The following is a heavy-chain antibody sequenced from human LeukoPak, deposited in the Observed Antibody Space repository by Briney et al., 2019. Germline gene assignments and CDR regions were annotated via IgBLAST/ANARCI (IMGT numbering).Heavy chain of an antibody. CDR3: ATSFLWFGELLSFDY. V-gene: IGHV1-2*02. CDR1: GYTFTGYY. J-gene: IGHJ4*02. CDR2: INPNSGGT. Sequence: GASVQVSCKASGYTFTGYYMHWVRQAPGQGLEWMGWINPNSGGTNYAQKFQGRVTMTRDTSISTAYMELSRLRSDDTAVYYCATSFLWFGELLSFDYWGQGTLVTVSS. D-gene: IGHD3-10*01.